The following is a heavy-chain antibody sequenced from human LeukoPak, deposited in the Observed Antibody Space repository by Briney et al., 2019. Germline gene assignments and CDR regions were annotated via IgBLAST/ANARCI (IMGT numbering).Heavy chain of an antibody. CDR2: SYYTGYT. CDR3: ARMRSYWYFDL. V-gene: IGHV4-39*07. J-gene: IGHJ2*01. CDR1: RDSISSSSYF. D-gene: IGHD2-15*01. Sequence: SETLSLTCTVSRDSISSSSYFKGWIRQSPGQGLEWIGTSYYTGYTYYNPSLKGRVTISLDTSRNQFSLRLTSESVADTALYFCARMRSYWYFDLWGRGTLVAVSS.